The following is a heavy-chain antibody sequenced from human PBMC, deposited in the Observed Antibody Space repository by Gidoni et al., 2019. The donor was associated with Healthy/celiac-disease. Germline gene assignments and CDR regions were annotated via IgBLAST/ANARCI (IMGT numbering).Heavy chain of an antibody. D-gene: IGHD3-22*01. V-gene: IGHV3-13*01. CDR1: GFPFSSYD. Sequence: DVQLVEAGGGLVQPGGSLRLSCAASGFPFSSYDMHWVRQATGKGMEWVAAIGTAGDTYYPGSVKGRFTISRENAKNSLYLQMNSLRAGDTAVYYCARGGSGYYYSYWGQGTLVTVSS. J-gene: IGHJ4*02. CDR2: IGTAGDT. CDR3: ARGGSGYYYSY.